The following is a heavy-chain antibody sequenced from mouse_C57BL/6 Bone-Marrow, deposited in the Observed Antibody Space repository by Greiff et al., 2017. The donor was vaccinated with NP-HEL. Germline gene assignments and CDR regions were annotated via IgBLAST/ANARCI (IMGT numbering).Heavy chain of an antibody. D-gene: IGHD1-1*01. CDR2: ILPGSGST. CDR3: AREFITTVVAPYYFDY. Sequence: VQLVESGAELMKPGASVKLSCKATGYTFTGYWIEWVKQRPGHGLEWIGEILPGSGSTNYNEKFKGKATFTADTSSNTAYMQLSSLTTEDSAIYYCAREFITTVVAPYYFDYWGQGTTLTVSS. J-gene: IGHJ2*01. CDR1: GYTFTGYW. V-gene: IGHV1-9*01.